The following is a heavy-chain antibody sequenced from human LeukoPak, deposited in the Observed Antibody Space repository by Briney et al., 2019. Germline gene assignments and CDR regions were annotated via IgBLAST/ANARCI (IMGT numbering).Heavy chain of an antibody. CDR3: AKGKGEQQY. J-gene: IGHJ4*02. CDR1: DFSFITYA. CDR2: ISGGGDAT. Sequence: GGSLRLSCAASDFSFITYAMSWVRQAPGKGLEWVSTISGGGDATYYADSVKGRFTISRDNSKNTLYLQMNSLRAEDTAVYYCAKGKGEQQYWGQGTLVTVSS. V-gene: IGHV3-23*01. D-gene: IGHD6-13*01.